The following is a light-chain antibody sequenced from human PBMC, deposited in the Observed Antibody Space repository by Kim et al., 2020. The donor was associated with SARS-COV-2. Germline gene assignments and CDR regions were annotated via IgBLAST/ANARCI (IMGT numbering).Light chain of an antibody. CDR2: YAA. CDR3: WQYYDSPPLT. CDR1: QTIKST. V-gene: IGKV3-15*01. Sequence: SPGERATLSCRASQTIKSTLVCYYQQPGRDATLLIIYAATRGPSSPPNMFSGGAETKFTPTISSILSQEVAADYCWQYYDSPPLTFGQGTKVDIK. J-gene: IGKJ1*01.